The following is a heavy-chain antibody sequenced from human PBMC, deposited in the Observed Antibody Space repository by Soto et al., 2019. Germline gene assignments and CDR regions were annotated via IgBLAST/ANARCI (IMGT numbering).Heavy chain of an antibody. CDR3: ARGDSTDCSNGACSFFYNHDMDV. CDR2: INPKSGGT. Sequence: ASVKVSCKASGYSFTDYHIHWVRQAPGQGLEWLGRINPKSGGTSTAQKFQGWVTMTTDTSISTASMELTRLTSDDTAIYYCARGDSTDCSNGACSFFYNHDMDVWGQGTTVTVSS. J-gene: IGHJ6*02. CDR1: GYSFTDYH. D-gene: IGHD2-8*01. V-gene: IGHV1-2*04.